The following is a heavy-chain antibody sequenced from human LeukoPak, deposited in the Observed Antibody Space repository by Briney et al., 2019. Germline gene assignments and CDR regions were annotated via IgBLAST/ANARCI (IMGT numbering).Heavy chain of an antibody. V-gene: IGHV4-34*01. CDR3: ARVRYYYDSSGYCFDY. Sequence: SETLSLTCAVYGGSFSAYYWSWIRQPPGKGLEWIGEINHSGSTNYNPSLKSRVTISVDTSKNQFSLKLSSVTAADTAVYYCARVRYYYDSSGYCFDYWGQGTLVTVSS. D-gene: IGHD3-22*01. CDR1: GGSFSAYY. J-gene: IGHJ4*02. CDR2: INHSGST.